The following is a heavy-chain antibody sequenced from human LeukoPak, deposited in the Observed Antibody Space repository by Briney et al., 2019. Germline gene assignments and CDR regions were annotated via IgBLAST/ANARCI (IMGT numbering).Heavy chain of an antibody. J-gene: IGHJ4*02. D-gene: IGHD1-26*01. V-gene: IGHV3-64*01. CDR3: AKGQSGTYPRVHFDY. CDR2: ISSNGGST. Sequence: GGSLRLSCAASGFTFSSYAMHWVRQAPGKGLEYVSAISSNGGSTYYANSVKGRFTISRDNSKNTLYLQMNSLRAEDTAVYYCAKGQSGTYPRVHFDYWGQGTMVTVSS. CDR1: GFTFSSYA.